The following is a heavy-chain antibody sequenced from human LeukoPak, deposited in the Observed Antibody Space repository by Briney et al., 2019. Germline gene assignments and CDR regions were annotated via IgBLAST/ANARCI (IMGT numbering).Heavy chain of an antibody. V-gene: IGHV1-69*04. CDR3: ARDRYSSGWYGPVDAFDI. Sequence: SVEVSCKASGGTFSSYAISWVRQAPGQGLEWMGRIIPILGIANYAQKFQGRVTITADKSTSTAYMELSSLRSEDTAVYYCARDRYSSGWYGPVDAFDIWGQGTMVTVSS. CDR2: IIPILGIA. CDR1: GGTFSSYA. D-gene: IGHD6-19*01. J-gene: IGHJ3*02.